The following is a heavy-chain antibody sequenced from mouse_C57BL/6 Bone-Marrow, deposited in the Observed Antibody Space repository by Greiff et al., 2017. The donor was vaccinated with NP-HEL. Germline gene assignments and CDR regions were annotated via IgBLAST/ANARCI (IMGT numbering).Heavy chain of an antibody. CDR2: INPSSGYT. J-gene: IGHJ1*03. CDR3: ARWGLLLYFDV. CDR1: GYTFTSYW. Sequence: QVHVKQSGAELAKPGASVKLSCKASGYTFTSYWMHWVKQRPGQGLEWIGYINPSSGYTKYNQKFKDKATLTADKSSSTAYMQLSSLTYEDSAVYYCARWGLLLYFDVWGTGTTVTVSS. V-gene: IGHV1-7*01. D-gene: IGHD2-10*01.